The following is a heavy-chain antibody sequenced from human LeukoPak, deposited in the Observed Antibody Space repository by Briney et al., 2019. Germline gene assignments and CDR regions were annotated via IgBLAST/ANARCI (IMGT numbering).Heavy chain of an antibody. J-gene: IGHJ5*02. Sequence: TSETLSLTCTVSGGSISSYYWSWIRQPAGKGLEWIGRIYTSGSTNYNPSLKSRVTISVDTSKNQFSLKLSSVTAADTAVYYCARRLMTTGRDWFDPWGQGTLVTVSS. CDR3: ARRLMTTGRDWFDP. D-gene: IGHD4-17*01. CDR1: GGSISSYY. V-gene: IGHV4-4*07. CDR2: IYTSGST.